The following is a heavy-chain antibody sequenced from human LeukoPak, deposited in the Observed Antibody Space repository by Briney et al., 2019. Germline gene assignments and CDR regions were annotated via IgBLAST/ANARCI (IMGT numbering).Heavy chain of an antibody. Sequence: ASLKVSCKASGYTFTSYGISWVRQAPGQGLEWMGIINPSGDFTSYAQKFQGRVTMTKDTSTSTVYMELSSLRSGDTAVFYCARDAMTSVTTSPYYFDYWGQGTLVTVSS. V-gene: IGHV1-46*01. CDR3: ARDAMTSVTTSPYYFDY. J-gene: IGHJ4*02. CDR1: GYTFTSYG. D-gene: IGHD4-17*01. CDR2: INPSGDFT.